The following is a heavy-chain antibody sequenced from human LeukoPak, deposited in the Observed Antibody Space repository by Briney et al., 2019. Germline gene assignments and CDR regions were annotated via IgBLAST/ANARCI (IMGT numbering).Heavy chain of an antibody. J-gene: IGHJ4*02. D-gene: IGHD3-10*01. Sequence: EASVKVSCKASGYTFSSYDINWVRQATGQGLEWMGWMNPNSGNTGYAQKFQGRVTMTRDTSISTAYMELSRLRSDNTAVYYCARGAPDWFGEPNDYWGQGTLVTVSS. CDR1: GYTFSSYD. V-gene: IGHV1-8*02. CDR3: ARGAPDWFGEPNDY. CDR2: MNPNSGNT.